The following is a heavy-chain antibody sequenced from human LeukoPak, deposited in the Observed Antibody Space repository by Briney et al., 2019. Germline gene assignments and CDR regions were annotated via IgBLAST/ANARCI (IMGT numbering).Heavy chain of an antibody. CDR3: ARQTWIQLWFFDY. Sequence: PSETLSLTCTVSGGPMSSSAYYWGWIRQPPGKGLEWIGSIYYSGSTYYNPSLRGRVTISVDTSKTQFSLKLTSVTAADTAIYYCARQTWIQLWFFDYWGQGTLVTVSS. CDR2: IYYSGST. J-gene: IGHJ4*02. D-gene: IGHD5-18*01. V-gene: IGHV4-39*01. CDR1: GGPMSSSAYY.